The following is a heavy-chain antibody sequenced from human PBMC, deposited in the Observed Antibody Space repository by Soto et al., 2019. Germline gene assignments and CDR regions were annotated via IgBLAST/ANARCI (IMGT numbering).Heavy chain of an antibody. CDR1: GGTFSSYT. J-gene: IGHJ6*02. V-gene: IGHV1-69*02. CDR3: ARDGEQLVSWDRLHYYYGMDV. CDR2: IIPILGIA. Sequence: QVQLVQSGAEVKKPGSSVKVSCKASGGTFSSYTISWVRQAPGQGLEWMGRIIPILGIANYAQKFQGRVTSTADKSTSTAYMELSSLRSEDTAVYYCARDGEQLVSWDRLHYYYGMDVWGQGTTVTVSS. D-gene: IGHD6-13*01.